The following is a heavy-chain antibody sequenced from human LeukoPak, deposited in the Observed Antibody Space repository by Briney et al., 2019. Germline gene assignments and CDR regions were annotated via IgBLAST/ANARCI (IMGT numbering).Heavy chain of an antibody. Sequence: GGSLRLSCAASGFIFNDYEMNWVRQAPGKGLEWVANIKQDGSEKYYVDSVKGRFTISRDNAKNSLYLQMNSLRAEDTAVYYCARDPIIEHYYDSSGYSDYWGQGTLVTVSS. CDR1: GFIFNDYE. D-gene: IGHD3-22*01. CDR3: ARDPIIEHYYDSSGYSDY. J-gene: IGHJ4*02. CDR2: IKQDGSEK. V-gene: IGHV3-7*01.